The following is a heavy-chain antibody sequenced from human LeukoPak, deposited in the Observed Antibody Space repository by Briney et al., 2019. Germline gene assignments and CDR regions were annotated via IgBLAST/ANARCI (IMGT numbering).Heavy chain of an antibody. CDR2: INPNSGGT. V-gene: IGHV1-2*02. CDR1: GYTFTGYY. Sequence: ASVKVSCKASGYTFTGYYMHWVRQAPGQGLEWMGWINPNSGGTNYAQKFQGRVTKTRDTSISTAYMELSRLRSDDTAVYYCARVWRYDILTGYYPYWGQGTLVTVSS. CDR3: ARVWRYDILTGYYPY. D-gene: IGHD3-9*01. J-gene: IGHJ4*02.